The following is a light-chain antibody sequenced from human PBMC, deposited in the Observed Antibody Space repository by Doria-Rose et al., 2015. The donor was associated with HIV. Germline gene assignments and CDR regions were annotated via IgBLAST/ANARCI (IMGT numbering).Light chain of an antibody. J-gene: IGKJ5*01. CDR3: QQYGTSRGT. CDR1: QRVKSSY. CDR2: DAS. V-gene: IGKV3-20*01. Sequence: TQSPGTLSLSPGERATLSRRASQRVKSSYLAWYQQKPGQAPRLLIYDASTRATGIPDRFSGSGSGTDFTLTISRLEPGDVAVYYCQQYGTSRGTFGQGTRLEIK.